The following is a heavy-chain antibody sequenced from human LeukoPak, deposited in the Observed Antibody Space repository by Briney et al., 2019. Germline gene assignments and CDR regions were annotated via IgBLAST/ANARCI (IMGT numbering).Heavy chain of an antibody. V-gene: IGHV4-59*13. CDR2: MSYSGST. CDR1: GGSFSGYY. CDR3: ATGDCSTTSCYDY. J-gene: IGHJ4*02. D-gene: IGHD2-2*01. Sequence: SETLSLTCAVYGGSFSGYYWSWIRQPPGKGLEWIGYMSYSGSTNYNPSLESRVTISLDMSKNQFSLKLTSVTAADTAVYYCATGDCSTTSCYDYWGQGTLVTVSS.